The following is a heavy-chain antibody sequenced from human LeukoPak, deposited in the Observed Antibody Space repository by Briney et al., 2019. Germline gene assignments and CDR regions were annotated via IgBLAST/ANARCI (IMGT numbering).Heavy chain of an antibody. CDR3: ARGDYYDSSGYSQYFQH. V-gene: IGHV3-33*01. D-gene: IGHD3-22*01. J-gene: IGHJ1*01. CDR2: IWYDGSNK. Sequence: AGSLRPSCAASGFTFSNYGMHWVRQAPGKGLEWVAVIWYDGSNKYYADSVKGRFTISRDNSKNTLYLQMNSLRAEDTAVYYCARGDYYDSSGYSQYFQHWGQGTLVSVSS. CDR1: GFTFSNYG.